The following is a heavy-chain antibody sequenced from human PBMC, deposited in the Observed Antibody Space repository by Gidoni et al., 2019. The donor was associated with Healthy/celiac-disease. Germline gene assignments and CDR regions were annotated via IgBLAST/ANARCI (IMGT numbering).Heavy chain of an antibody. Sequence: EVQLLESGGGLVQPGGSLRLSCAASGFTFSSYAMTWVRQAPGKGLEWVSAISGSGGSTYYADSVKGRFTISRDNSKYTLYLQMNSLRAEDTAVYYCAKSSRFNWQYNNYYYYYMDVWGKGTTVTVSS. CDR2: ISGSGGST. D-gene: IGHD1-1*01. CDR1: GFTFSSYA. J-gene: IGHJ6*03. V-gene: IGHV3-23*01. CDR3: AKSSRFNWQYNNYYYYYMDV.